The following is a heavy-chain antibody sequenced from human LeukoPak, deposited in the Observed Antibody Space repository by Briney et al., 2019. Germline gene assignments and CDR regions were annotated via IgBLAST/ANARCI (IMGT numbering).Heavy chain of an antibody. J-gene: IGHJ6*02. D-gene: IGHD2-2*01. CDR3: ARALPDASVDV. V-gene: IGHV4-34*01. CDR2: INHSGST. Sequence: TSETLSLTCAVYGGPFSGYYWSWIRQPPGKGLEWIGEINHSGSTNYNPSLKSRVTVSVDTSKNQYSLKLSSVTAADTAGYYCARALPDASVDVWGQGTTVAVSS. CDR1: GGPFSGYY.